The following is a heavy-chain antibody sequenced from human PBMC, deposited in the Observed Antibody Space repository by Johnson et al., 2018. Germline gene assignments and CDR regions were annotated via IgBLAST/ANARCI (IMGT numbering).Heavy chain of an antibody. Sequence: EVQLVESGGGLVKPGGSLRLSCAASGFTFSSYSMNWVRQAPGKGLEWVSSISSSSSYIYYADSVKGRFTISRDNAKNSLYLQMNSLRAEDTAVYYCARGGGSGWNADKGYYYYMDVWGKGTTVTVSS. J-gene: IGHJ6*03. V-gene: IGHV3-21*01. CDR2: ISSSSSYI. CDR3: ARGGGSGWNADKGYYYYMDV. D-gene: IGHD6-19*01. CDR1: GFTFSSYS.